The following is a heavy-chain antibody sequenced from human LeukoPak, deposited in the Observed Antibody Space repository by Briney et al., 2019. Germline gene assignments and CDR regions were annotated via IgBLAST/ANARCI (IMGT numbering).Heavy chain of an antibody. CDR1: GFTFSSYW. V-gene: IGHV3-7*01. J-gene: IGHJ5*02. CDR3: ARADSYSWYGT. CDR2: INQDGSER. D-gene: IGHD5-12*01. Sequence: GGSLRLSCAASGFTFSSYWMSWVRQAPGKGLEWAANINQDGSERHYADSVEGRFVISRDNDKNSLSLQMNSPRVEDTAVYYCARADSYSWYGTWGQGTLVTVSS.